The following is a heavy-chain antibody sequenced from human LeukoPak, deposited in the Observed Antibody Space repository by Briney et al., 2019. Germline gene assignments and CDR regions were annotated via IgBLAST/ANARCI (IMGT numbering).Heavy chain of an antibody. CDR2: INPKSGAT. V-gene: IGHV1-2*02. Sequence: ASVKVSCKASGYTFTDYYIHWVRQAPGPGPEWMGWINPKSGATNYAEKFQGRVTMTRDTSISTAYMDMNRVTSDDTAVYYCASDQLPSSGWYIGRFNVWGQGTTVTVSS. CDR3: ASDQLPSSGWYIGRFNV. CDR1: GYTFTDYY. J-gene: IGHJ3*01. D-gene: IGHD6-19*01.